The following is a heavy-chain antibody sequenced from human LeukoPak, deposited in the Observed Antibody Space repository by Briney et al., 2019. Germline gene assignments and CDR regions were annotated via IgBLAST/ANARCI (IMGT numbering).Heavy chain of an antibody. D-gene: IGHD2-15*01. CDR3: ARPSGYCSGGNCPRWFDP. Sequence: GGSLRLSCAASGFTFSSYWMHWVRQAPGKGLVWVSRINSDGSSTSYADSVKGRFTISRDNAKNTLYLQMNSLRAEDTAVYYCARPSGYCSGGNCPRWFDPWGQGTLVTVSS. J-gene: IGHJ5*02. CDR1: GFTFSSYW. CDR2: INSDGSST. V-gene: IGHV3-74*01.